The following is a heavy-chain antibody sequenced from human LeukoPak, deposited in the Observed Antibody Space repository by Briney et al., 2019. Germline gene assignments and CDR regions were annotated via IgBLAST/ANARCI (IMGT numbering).Heavy chain of an antibody. V-gene: IGHV1-69*04. Sequence: ASVKVSCKASGGTFSSYAISWVRQAPGQGLEWMGRIIPILGIANYAQKFQGRVTITADKSTSTAYMELSSLRSEDTAVYYCGAAYCGGDCPYFDYWGQGTLVTVSS. CDR2: IIPILGIA. J-gene: IGHJ4*02. CDR1: GGTFSSYA. CDR3: GAAYCGGDCPYFDY. D-gene: IGHD2-21*02.